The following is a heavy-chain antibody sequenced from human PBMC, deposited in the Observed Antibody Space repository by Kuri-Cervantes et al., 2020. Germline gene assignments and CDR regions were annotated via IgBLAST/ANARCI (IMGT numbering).Heavy chain of an antibody. J-gene: IGHJ3*02. D-gene: IGHD5-12*01. CDR1: GGTFSSYA. CDR2: ISYNGSKK. CDR3: YGSGYGDAFDI. V-gene: IGHV3-30-3*01. Sequence: SCKASGGTFSSYAMHWVRQAPGKGLEWVALISYNGSKKYYADSVKGRFTISRDNSKDTLFLQMNSLRADDTAVYYCYGSGYGDAFDIWGQGTMVTVSS.